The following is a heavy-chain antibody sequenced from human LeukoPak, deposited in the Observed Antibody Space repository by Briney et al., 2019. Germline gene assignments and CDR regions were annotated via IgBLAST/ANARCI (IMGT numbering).Heavy chain of an antibody. CDR1: GFTFSSYA. V-gene: IGHV3-64D*06. CDR2: ISSNGGST. CDR3: VKDPMTTMTSHFDY. J-gene: IGHJ4*02. Sequence: RGSLRLSCSASGFTFSSYAMEWVRQVPGKGLEYVSGISSNGGSTYYADSVKGRFTISRDNSKNTLYLQMSSLRAEDTAVYYCVKDPMTTMTSHFDYWGQGTLVTVSS. D-gene: IGHD4-17*01.